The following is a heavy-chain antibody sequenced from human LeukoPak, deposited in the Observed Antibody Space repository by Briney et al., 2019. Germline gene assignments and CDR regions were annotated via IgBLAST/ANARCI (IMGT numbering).Heavy chain of an antibody. CDR2: IYYSGST. CDR3: ARHAGGSYWGYYFDY. J-gene: IGHJ4*02. D-gene: IGHD1-26*01. CDR1: GGSISSYY. V-gene: IGHV4-59*08. Sequence: PSETLSLTCTVSGGSISSYYWSWIRQPPGKGLEWIGYIYYSGSTNYNPSLKSRVTISVDTSKNQFSLKLSSVTAADTAVYYCARHAGGSYWGYYFDYWSQGTLVTVSS.